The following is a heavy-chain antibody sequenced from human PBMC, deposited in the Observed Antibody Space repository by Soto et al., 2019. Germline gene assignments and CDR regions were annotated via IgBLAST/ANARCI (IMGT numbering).Heavy chain of an antibody. CDR1: GGSISSGGYS. CDR3: ARGGSSWQNWFDP. D-gene: IGHD6-13*01. Sequence: SETLSLTCAVSGGSISSGGYSWSWIRQPPGKGLEWIGYIYHSGSTYYNPSLKSRVTISVDRSKNQFSLKLSSVTAADTAVYYCARGGSSWQNWFDPWGQGTLVTVS. V-gene: IGHV4-30-2*01. J-gene: IGHJ5*02. CDR2: IYHSGST.